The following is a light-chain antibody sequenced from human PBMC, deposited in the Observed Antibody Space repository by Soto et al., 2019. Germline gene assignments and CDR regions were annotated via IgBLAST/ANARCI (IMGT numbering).Light chain of an antibody. CDR3: QQCGSSPNT. V-gene: IGKV3-20*01. J-gene: IGKJ2*01. CDR2: EAS. CDR1: QSVSSSY. Sequence: EIVLTQSPGTLSLSPGERATLSCRASQSVSSSYLAWYQQKPGQAPRLLIYEASSRATGIPDRFSGSGSGTDFTLTISRLEPEDFAVYYCQQCGSSPNTFGQGTKLEIK.